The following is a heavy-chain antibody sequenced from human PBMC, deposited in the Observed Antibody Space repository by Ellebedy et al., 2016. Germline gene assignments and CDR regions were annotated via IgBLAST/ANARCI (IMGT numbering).Heavy chain of an antibody. CDR2: INHSGST. CDR3: ARARTDGYSSGGGGKVIDY. V-gene: IGHV4-34*01. Sequence: SETLSLTXAVYGGSYSGYYWSWIRQPPGKGLEWIGEINHSGSTNYNPSLKSRVTISVDTSKNQFSLKLSSVTAADTAVYYCARARTDGYSSGGGGKVIDYWGQGTLVTVSS. CDR1: GGSYSGYY. J-gene: IGHJ4*02. D-gene: IGHD6-19*01.